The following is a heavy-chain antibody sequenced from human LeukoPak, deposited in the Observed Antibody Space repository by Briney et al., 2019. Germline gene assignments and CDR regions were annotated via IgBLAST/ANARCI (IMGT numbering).Heavy chain of an antibody. J-gene: IGHJ4*02. CDR2: ISYDGSNR. Sequence: GGSLRLSCATSGFPLSSYGMLWVRQATGKGLEWVAVISYDGSNRFYADSVKGRFTISRDNSKNTLTLQMRSLRVEDAALYYCASQYYYDSSGADYWGQGTLVTVSS. CDR3: ASQYYYDSSGADY. CDR1: GFPLSSYG. V-gene: IGHV3-30*03. D-gene: IGHD3-22*01.